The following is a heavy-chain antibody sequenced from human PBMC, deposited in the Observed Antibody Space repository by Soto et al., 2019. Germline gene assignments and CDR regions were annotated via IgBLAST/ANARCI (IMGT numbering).Heavy chain of an antibody. CDR3: GRGGHVVVVTAALDY. CDR2: VNPSGGHT. J-gene: IGHJ4*02. D-gene: IGHD2-21*02. CDR1: GDTFTDYY. Sequence: QVQLMQSGAEVKKPGASVKVSCKASGDTFTDYYIHWVRQAPGQGLEWMGTVNPSGGHTTYAQHFLGRVTMTRDTSTSTRYMELTSLTSDDTAIYYCGRGGHVVVVTAALDYWGQGTLVTVSS. V-gene: IGHV1-46*01.